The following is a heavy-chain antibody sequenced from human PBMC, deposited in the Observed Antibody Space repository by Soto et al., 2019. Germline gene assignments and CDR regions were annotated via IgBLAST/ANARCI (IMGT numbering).Heavy chain of an antibody. Sequence: ASVKVSCKASGGTFSSYAISWVRQAPGQGLEWMGGIIPIFGTANYAQKFQGRVTITADESTSTAYMELSSLRSEDTAVYYCARDLCSGGSCYPPNDAFDIWGQGTMVTVSS. D-gene: IGHD2-15*01. CDR2: IIPIFGTA. CDR1: GGTFSSYA. J-gene: IGHJ3*02. CDR3: ARDLCSGGSCYPPNDAFDI. V-gene: IGHV1-69*13.